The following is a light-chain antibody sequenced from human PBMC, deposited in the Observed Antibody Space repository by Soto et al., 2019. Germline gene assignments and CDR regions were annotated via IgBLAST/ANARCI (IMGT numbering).Light chain of an antibody. Sequence: QSVLTQPASVSGSPGQSITISCPGTSSDIGAYNYVSWYQKNPDKAPKLMVSEVSHRPSWVSNRFSGSKSGNTASLTISGLQTEDEADYYCSSYTTSRTLVFGGGTKLTVL. J-gene: IGLJ3*02. CDR3: SSYTTSRTLV. CDR2: EVS. CDR1: SSDIGAYNY. V-gene: IGLV2-14*01.